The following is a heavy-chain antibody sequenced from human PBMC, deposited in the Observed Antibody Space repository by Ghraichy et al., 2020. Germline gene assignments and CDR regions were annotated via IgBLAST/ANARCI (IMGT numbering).Heavy chain of an antibody. D-gene: IGHD4-23*01. J-gene: IGHJ6*02. V-gene: IGHV3-48*02. Sequence: RGSLRLSCVGSGFTFGSYSMNWVRQSPGKRLEWVSYITSSSSFISYADSVKGRFTISRDNAQNSLSLQMNSLTDEDTAVYYCARGSRVVRFYYYDGMDVWGQGTTVTVSS. CDR3: ARGSRVVRFYYYDGMDV. CDR2: ITSSSSFI. CDR1: GFTFGSYS.